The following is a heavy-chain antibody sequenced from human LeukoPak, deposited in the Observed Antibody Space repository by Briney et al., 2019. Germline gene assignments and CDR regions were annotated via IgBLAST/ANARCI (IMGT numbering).Heavy chain of an antibody. CDR1: GFTFSSYS. CDR3: ARGRNVYYDILTGYPYYYYYMDV. CDR2: ISSSSSYI. Sequence: PGGSLRLSCAASGFTFSSYSMNWVRQAPGKGLEWVSSISSSSSYIYYADSVKGRFTISRDNAKNSLYLQMNSLRAEDTAVYYCARGRNVYYDILTGYPYYYYYMDVWGKGTTVTISS. D-gene: IGHD3-9*01. J-gene: IGHJ6*03. V-gene: IGHV3-21*01.